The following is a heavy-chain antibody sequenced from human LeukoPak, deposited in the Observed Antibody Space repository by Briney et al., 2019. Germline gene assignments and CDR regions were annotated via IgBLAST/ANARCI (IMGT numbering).Heavy chain of an antibody. CDR1: GGSSSSSRYY. CDR3: ARDREGAGGFDY. Sequence: PSETLSLTCTVSGGSSSSSRYYWGWIRQPPGKGLEWIGSIYYSGSTYYKPSLKSRVTISVDTSKNQFSLKLISVTAADTAVYYCARDREGAGGFDYWGQGTLVTVSS. D-gene: IGHD2-8*02. CDR2: IYYSGST. V-gene: IGHV4-39*07. J-gene: IGHJ4*02.